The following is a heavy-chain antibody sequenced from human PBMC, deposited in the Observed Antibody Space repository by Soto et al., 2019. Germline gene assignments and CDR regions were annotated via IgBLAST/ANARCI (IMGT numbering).Heavy chain of an antibody. Sequence: ASVKVSCKASGYTFTSYDINWVRQATGQGLEWMGWMNPNSGNTGYAQKFQGRVTMTRNTSISTAYMELSSLRSEDTAVYYCARVAARYNWLDPWGQGTLVTVSS. V-gene: IGHV1-8*01. J-gene: IGHJ5*02. D-gene: IGHD2-15*01. CDR3: ARVAARYNWLDP. CDR2: MNPNSGNT. CDR1: GYTFTSYD.